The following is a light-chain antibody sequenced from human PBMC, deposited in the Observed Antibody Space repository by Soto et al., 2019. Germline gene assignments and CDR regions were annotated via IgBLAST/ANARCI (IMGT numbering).Light chain of an antibody. CDR3: CSYVGRNTYV. J-gene: IGLJ1*01. CDR1: SSDVGGYNY. Sequence: QSALTQPRSASGSPGQSITISCTGTSSDVGGYNYVSWYQQHPAKAPKLIIFDVSKRPSGVPNRFSGSKSGNTASLTISGLRAEEEADYYCCSYVGRNTYVFGTGTKLTVL. CDR2: DVS. V-gene: IGLV2-11*01.